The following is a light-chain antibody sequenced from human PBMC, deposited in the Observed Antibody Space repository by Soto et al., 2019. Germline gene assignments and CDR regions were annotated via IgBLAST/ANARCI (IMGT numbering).Light chain of an antibody. CDR2: WAS. CDR1: QSVFYSSNNKNY. J-gene: IGKJ1*01. Sequence: DIVMTQSPDSLTVSLGERTTINCKSSQSVFYSSNNKNYIAWYQQKPGQPTNLLIYWASTRESGVPDRFSGSGSGTDFTLTISSLQAEDVAVYYCQQYYSTPRTFGQGTKVEIK. V-gene: IGKV4-1*01. CDR3: QQYYSTPRT.